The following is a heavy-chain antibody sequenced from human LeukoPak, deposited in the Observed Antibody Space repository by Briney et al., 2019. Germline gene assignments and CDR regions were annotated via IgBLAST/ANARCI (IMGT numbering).Heavy chain of an antibody. V-gene: IGHV4-38-2*02. J-gene: IGHJ6*03. CDR1: GYSISSGYY. Sequence: PSETLSLTCTVSGYSISSGYYWGWIRQPPGKGLEWIGSIYHSGSTYYNPSLKSRVTISVDTSKNQFSLKLSSVTAADTAVYYCARDRPVVLLIPINYYYYMDVWGKGTTVTVSS. CDR2: IYHSGST. D-gene: IGHD2-15*01. CDR3: ARDRPVVLLIPINYYYYMDV.